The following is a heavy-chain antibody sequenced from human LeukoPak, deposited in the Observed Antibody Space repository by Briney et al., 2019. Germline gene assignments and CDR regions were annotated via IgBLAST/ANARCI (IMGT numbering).Heavy chain of an antibody. J-gene: IGHJ4*02. Sequence: GGSLRLSCAASGFTFSDYYMSWIRQAPGKGLEWVSYINSSGSTLYYADSVKGRITISRDNAKNSLYLQMNSLRAEDTAVYYCAGVRAVTTGGFDYWGQGTLVTVSS. CDR1: GFTFSDYY. CDR2: INSSGSTL. D-gene: IGHD4-17*01. V-gene: IGHV3-11*01. CDR3: AGVRAVTTGGFDY.